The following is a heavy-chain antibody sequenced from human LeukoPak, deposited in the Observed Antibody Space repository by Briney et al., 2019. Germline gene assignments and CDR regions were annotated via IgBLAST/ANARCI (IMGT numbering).Heavy chain of an antibody. Sequence: GGSLSLSCAASGFTFSSYSMNWVRQAPGKGLEWVSSISSSSSYIYYADSVKGRFTISRDNAKNSLYLQMNSLRAEDTAVYYCASVDTAMSGSLDYWGQGTLVTVSS. D-gene: IGHD5-18*01. V-gene: IGHV3-21*01. CDR3: ASVDTAMSGSLDY. CDR1: GFTFSSYS. CDR2: ISSSSSYI. J-gene: IGHJ4*02.